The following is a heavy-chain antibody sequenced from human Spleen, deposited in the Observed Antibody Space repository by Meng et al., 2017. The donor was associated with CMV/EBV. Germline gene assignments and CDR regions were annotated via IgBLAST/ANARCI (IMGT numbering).Heavy chain of an antibody. CDR3: ARASGSYYGHCFDP. CDR2: INHSGST. CDR1: VGSFSGYY. Sequence: AVYVGSFSGYYWSWFRQPPGKGLGWIGEINHSGSTNYNPSLKSRVTISIDTSRNQFSLKLSSVTAADTAVYFCARASGSYYGHCFDPWGQGTLVTVSS. D-gene: IGHD1-26*01. J-gene: IGHJ5*02. V-gene: IGHV4-34*01.